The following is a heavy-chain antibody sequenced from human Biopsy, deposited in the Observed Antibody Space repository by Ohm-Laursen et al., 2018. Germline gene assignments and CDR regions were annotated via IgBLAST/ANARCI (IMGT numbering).Heavy chain of an antibody. J-gene: IGHJ4*02. CDR3: ARDTGTMVRGVLYQ. CDR2: IKWNSGKI. D-gene: IGHD3-10*01. Sequence: SLRLSCTASGFNLSDYAMHWVRQVPGKGLEWVSGIKWNSGKIDYADSVKGRFTISRDNAKNSLYLHMNSLRTEDSAFYYCARDTGTMVRGVLYQWGQGTQVTVSS. CDR1: GFNLSDYA. V-gene: IGHV3-9*01.